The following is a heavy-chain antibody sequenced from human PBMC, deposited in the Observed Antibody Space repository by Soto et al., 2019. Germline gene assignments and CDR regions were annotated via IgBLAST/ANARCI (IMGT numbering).Heavy chain of an antibody. Sequence: PGGSLRLSCAASGFTFSSYSMTWVRQAPGKGLEWVSSISSSSSYIYYADSVKGRFTISRDNAKNSLYLQMNSLRAEDTAVYYCARCGGGSCYSAQWGQGTLVTVSS. V-gene: IGHV3-21*01. D-gene: IGHD2-15*01. J-gene: IGHJ4*02. CDR3: ARCGGGSCYSAQ. CDR2: ISSSSSYI. CDR1: GFTFSSYS.